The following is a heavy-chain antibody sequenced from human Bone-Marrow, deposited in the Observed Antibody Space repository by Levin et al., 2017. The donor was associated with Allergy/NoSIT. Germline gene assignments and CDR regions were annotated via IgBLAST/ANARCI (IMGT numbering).Heavy chain of an antibody. V-gene: IGHV3-23*01. CDR1: GFTFSSYA. Sequence: GGSLRLSCAASGFTFSSYAMSWVRQAPGKGLEWVSAISGSGGSTYYADSVKGRFTISRDNSKNTLYLQMNSLRAEDTAVYYCAKSLSSWGRAGVDPWGQGNLVTVAA. CDR3: AKSLSSWGRAGVDP. D-gene: IGHD6-13*01. CDR2: ISGSGGST. J-gene: IGHJ5*02.